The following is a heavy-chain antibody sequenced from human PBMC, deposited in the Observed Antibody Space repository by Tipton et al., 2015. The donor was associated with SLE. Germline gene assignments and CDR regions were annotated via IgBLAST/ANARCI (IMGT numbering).Heavy chain of an antibody. CDR1: GFTFSSYW. V-gene: IGHV3-74*01. J-gene: IGHJ6*03. D-gene: IGHD2-2*01. CDR2: INSDGSST. Sequence: SLRLSCAASGFTFSSYWMHWVRQAPGKGLVWVSRINSDGSSTTYADSVKGRFTISRDNAKNTLYLQMNSLRAEDTAVYYCAREYPGYYYMDVWGKGTTVTVSS. CDR3: AREYPGYYYMDV.